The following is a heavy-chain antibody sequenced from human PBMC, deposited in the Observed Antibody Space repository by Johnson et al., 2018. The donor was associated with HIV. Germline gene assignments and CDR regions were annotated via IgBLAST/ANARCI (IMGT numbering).Heavy chain of an antibody. D-gene: IGHD2-8*01. Sequence: QVLLVESGGGVVQPGKSLRLSCSASRFTFSNYAMNWVRQAPGKGLEWMAIISYDGSNKNYADSVKGRFTISRDNSKNTLYLQLNNLRAEDTAVYYCARGAFLKVYVSDDAFDIWGQVTMVTVSS. CDR3: ARGAFLKVYVSDDAFDI. J-gene: IGHJ3*02. CDR1: RFTFSNYA. V-gene: IGHV3-30*03. CDR2: ISYDGSNK.